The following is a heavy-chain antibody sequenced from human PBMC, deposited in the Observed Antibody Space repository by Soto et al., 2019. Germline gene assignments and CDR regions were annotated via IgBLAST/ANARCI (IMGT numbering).Heavy chain of an antibody. J-gene: IGHJ4*02. CDR1: GGSISSGGYS. D-gene: IGHD6-19*01. V-gene: IGHV4-30-2*01. CDR2: IYHSGST. CDR3: AAGAGLPRYY. Sequence: QLQLQESGSGLVKPSQTLSLTCAVSGGSISSGGYSWSWIRQPPGKGLEWIGYIYHSGSTYYNPSRTRRATISVDRSKNQFPLKLSSVTAADTAVYYCAAGAGLPRYYWGQGTLVTVSS.